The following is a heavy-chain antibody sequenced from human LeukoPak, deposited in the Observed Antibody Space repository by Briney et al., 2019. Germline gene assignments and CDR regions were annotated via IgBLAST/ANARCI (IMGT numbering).Heavy chain of an antibody. J-gene: IGHJ3*02. CDR3: AKAECPMVRGVICAFDI. CDR1: GFTFSSYG. V-gene: IGHV3-30*18. D-gene: IGHD3-10*01. CDR2: ISYDGSNK. Sequence: GRSLRLSCAASGFTFSSYGMHWVRQAPGKGLEWVAVISYDGSNKYYADSVKGRFTISRDNSKNTLYLQMNSLRAEDTAVYYCAKAECPMVRGVICAFDIWGQGTMVTVSS.